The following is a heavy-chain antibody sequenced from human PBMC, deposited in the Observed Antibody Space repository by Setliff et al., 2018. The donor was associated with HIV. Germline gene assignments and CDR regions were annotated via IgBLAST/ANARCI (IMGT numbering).Heavy chain of an antibody. V-gene: IGHV1-46*01. J-gene: IGHJ3*02. CDR3: ARDLRWLRIRFSDAFDI. CDR1: GYTFTSYY. D-gene: IGHD5-12*01. Sequence: GSVKVSCKASGYTFTSYYMHWVRQAPGQGLEWMGIINPSDETNYAQKLQGRVTMTTDTSTSTAYMELRSLRSDDTAVYYCARDLRWLRIRFSDAFDIWGQGTMVTVS. CDR2: INPSDET.